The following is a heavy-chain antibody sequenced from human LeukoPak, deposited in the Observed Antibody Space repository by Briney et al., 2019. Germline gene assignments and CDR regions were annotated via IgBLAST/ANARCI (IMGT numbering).Heavy chain of an antibody. J-gene: IGHJ4*02. V-gene: IGHV3-48*01. CDR3: ARIDSRGDLSFDF. CDR2: ISGSSSTV. Sequence: GGSLRLSCAASGFTFNFYNMNWVRQASGKGLERLSYISGSSSTVHYADSVKGRFTVSRDNAKNSLYLQMDSLRAEDTAVYYCARIDSRGDLSFDFWGQGTLVTVAS. D-gene: IGHD3-22*01. CDR1: GFTFNFYN.